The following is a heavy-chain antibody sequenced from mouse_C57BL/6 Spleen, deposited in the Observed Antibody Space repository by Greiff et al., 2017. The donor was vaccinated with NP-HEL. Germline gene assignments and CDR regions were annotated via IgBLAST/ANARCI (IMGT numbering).Heavy chain of an antibody. J-gene: IGHJ3*01. CDR1: GYTFTSYG. Sequence: QVQLKESGAELARPGASVKLSCKASGYTFTSYGISWVKQRTGQGLEWIGEIYPRSGNTYYNEKFKGKATLTADKSSSTAYMELRSLTSEDSAVYFCAREAFTTVVSNWGQGTLVTVSA. CDR3: AREAFTTVVSN. CDR2: IYPRSGNT. D-gene: IGHD1-1*01. V-gene: IGHV1-81*01.